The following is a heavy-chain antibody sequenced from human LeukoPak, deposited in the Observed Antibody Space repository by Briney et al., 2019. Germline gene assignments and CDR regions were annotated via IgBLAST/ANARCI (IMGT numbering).Heavy chain of an antibody. CDR3: ATRYSSSSIHPVRFDY. J-gene: IGHJ4*02. Sequence: QTLSLTCTVSGGSISSGGYYWSWIRQHPGKGLEWIGYIYYSGSTYYNPSLKCRVTISVDTSKNQFSLRLSSVTAADTAVYYCATRYSSSSIHPVRFDYWGQGTLVTVSS. CDR2: IYYSGST. CDR1: GGSISSGGYY. D-gene: IGHD6-6*01. V-gene: IGHV4-31*03.